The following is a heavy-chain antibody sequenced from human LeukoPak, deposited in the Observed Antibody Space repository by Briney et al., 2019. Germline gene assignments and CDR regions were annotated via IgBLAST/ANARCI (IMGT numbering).Heavy chain of an antibody. CDR3: ARCLRSTTNWFDP. D-gene: IGHD2-2*01. Sequence: ASVKVSCKASGYTFTVYYIHWVRQAPGQGLEGMGWINPKSGGTNYAQKFQGRVTMTRDTSISTASMELSSLRSDDTALYYSARCLRSTTNWFDPWGRGTLVTVSS. CDR1: GYTFTVYY. V-gene: IGHV1-2*02. CDR2: INPKSGGT. J-gene: IGHJ5*02.